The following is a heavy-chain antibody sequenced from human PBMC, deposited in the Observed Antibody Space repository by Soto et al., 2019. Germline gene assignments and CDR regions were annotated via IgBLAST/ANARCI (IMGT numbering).Heavy chain of an antibody. V-gene: IGHV4-39*01. J-gene: IGHJ6*02. CDR1: GGSISSTDHY. Sequence: ETLSLTCTVSGGSISSTDHYWGWIRQPPGKGLEWLGSIYYAGSTFHNPSLKSRATISVDTSRNQFSLRLASVTASDTAVYYCARLVFHCLRGSCDDYSFYGMDFRCQGTTVTLSS. D-gene: IGHD2-15*01. CDR3: ARLVFHCLRGSCDDYSFYGMDF. CDR2: IYYAGST.